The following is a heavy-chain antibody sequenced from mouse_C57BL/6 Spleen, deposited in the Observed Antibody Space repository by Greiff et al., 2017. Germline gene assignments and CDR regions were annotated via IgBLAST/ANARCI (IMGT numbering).Heavy chain of an antibody. CDR2: ISPGSGST. V-gene: IGHV1-55*01. D-gene: IGHD1-1*01. CDR3: AATVVADWDFDV. CDR1: GYTFTSYW. J-gene: IGHJ1*03. Sequence: QVQLQQPGAELVKPGASVKMSCKASGYTFTSYWITWVKQRPGQGLEWIGDISPGSGSTNYNEKFKSKATLTVDTSSSTAYMQLSSLTSADSAVYDCAATVVADWDFDVGGTGTTVTVSS.